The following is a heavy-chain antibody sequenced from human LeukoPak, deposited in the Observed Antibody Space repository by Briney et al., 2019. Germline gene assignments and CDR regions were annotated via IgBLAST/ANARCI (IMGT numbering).Heavy chain of an antibody. Sequence: GGSLRLSCAASGNYWMHWVRQAPGKGLVWVSHINSDGSWTSYADSVEGRFTISKDNAKNTVYLQMNSLRAEDTAVYYCVSFYETYWGRGTLVTVSS. J-gene: IGHJ4*02. CDR2: INSDGSWT. CDR1: GNYW. CDR3: VSFYETY. V-gene: IGHV3-74*01. D-gene: IGHD2/OR15-2a*01.